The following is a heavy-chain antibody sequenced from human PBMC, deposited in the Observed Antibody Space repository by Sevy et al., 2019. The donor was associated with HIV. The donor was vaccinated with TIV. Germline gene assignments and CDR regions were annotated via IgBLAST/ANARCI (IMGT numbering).Heavy chain of an antibody. CDR2: ISSTGTTI. D-gene: IGHD5-12*01. V-gene: IGHV3-23*01. J-gene: IGHJ4*02. CDR1: GFTFNTYA. CDR3: ARLSRIVATTPYYFDS. Sequence: GGSLRLSCAASGFTFNTYAMSWVRQAPGKGLEWVSTISSTGTTIYYADSVKGRFTISRANSQNTLFLQMNSLRADDTAIYFCARLSRIVATTPYYFDSWGQGALVTVSS.